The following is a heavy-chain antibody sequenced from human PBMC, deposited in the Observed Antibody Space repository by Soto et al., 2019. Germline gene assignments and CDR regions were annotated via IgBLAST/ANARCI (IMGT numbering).Heavy chain of an antibody. D-gene: IGHD3-10*01. J-gene: IGHJ6*03. V-gene: IGHV5-51*01. CDR1: GYSFTSYW. CDR2: IYPGDSDT. Sequence: GESLKISCKGSGYSFTSYWIGWVRQMPGKGLEWMGIIYPGDSDTRYSPSFQGQVTISADKSISTAYLQWSSLKASDTAMYYCASLQKDPTPGGYYMDVWGKGTTVTVSS. CDR3: ASLQKDPTPGGYYMDV.